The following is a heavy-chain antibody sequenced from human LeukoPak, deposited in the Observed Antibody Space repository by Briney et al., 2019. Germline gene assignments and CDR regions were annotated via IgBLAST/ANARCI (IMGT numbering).Heavy chain of an antibody. J-gene: IGHJ3*02. Sequence: SETLSLTCSVSGRSISRYYWSWIRQPPGKGLEWIGYIYYSGSTNYNPSLKSRVTMSVDTSKNQFSLKLTSVTAADTAVYYCARLRPVAGYDAFDIWGHGTMVTVSS. V-gene: IGHV4-59*08. D-gene: IGHD6-19*01. CDR3: ARLRPVAGYDAFDI. CDR2: IYYSGST. CDR1: GRSISRYY.